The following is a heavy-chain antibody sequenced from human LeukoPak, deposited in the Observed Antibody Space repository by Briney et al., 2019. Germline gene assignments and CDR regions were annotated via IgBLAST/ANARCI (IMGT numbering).Heavy chain of an antibody. D-gene: IGHD3-16*01. CDR3: ARGGGTLDY. Sequence: SETLSLTCTVSGDSISSYYWSWIRQPPGKGLEWIGYIYDSGKTNYNASLISRVTISVDTSKNQFSLKLTSVTPADTAVYYFARGGGTLDYWGQGILVTVSS. J-gene: IGHJ4*02. CDR2: IYDSGKT. CDR1: GDSISSYY. V-gene: IGHV4-59*01.